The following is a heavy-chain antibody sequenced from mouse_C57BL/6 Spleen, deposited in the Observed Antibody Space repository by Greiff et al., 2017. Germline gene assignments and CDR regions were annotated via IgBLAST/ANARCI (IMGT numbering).Heavy chain of an antibody. CDR1: GYAFSSYW. Sequence: VQLQQSGAELVKPGASVKISCKASGYAFSSYWMNWVKQRPGKGLEWIGQIYPGDGDTNYNGKFKGKATLTADKSSSTAYMQLSSLTSEDSAVYFCAYYYGSSYVNYFDYWGQGTTLTVSS. D-gene: IGHD1-1*01. CDR2: IYPGDGDT. CDR3: AYYYGSSYVNYFDY. V-gene: IGHV1-80*01. J-gene: IGHJ2*01.